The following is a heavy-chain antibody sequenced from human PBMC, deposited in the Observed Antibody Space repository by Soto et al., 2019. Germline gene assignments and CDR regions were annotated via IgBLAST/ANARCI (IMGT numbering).Heavy chain of an antibody. D-gene: IGHD2-21*02. V-gene: IGHV3-74*03. Sequence: DVQLVESGGGLVQPGGSLRLSCAASGFSFSSSWMHWVRQAPGKGLVWVSRISFDGTATTSADAVKGRFIISRDNAKNTLFLQMHNVRADDTAMYYCVRDRRLRGHPFDIWGQGTFVSVSS. J-gene: IGHJ3*02. CDR3: VRDRRLRGHPFDI. CDR2: ISFDGTAT. CDR1: GFSFSSSW.